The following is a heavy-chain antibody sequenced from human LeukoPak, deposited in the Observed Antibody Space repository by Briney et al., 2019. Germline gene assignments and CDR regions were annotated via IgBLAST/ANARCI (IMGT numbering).Heavy chain of an antibody. CDR2: ISYDGSNK. CDR1: GFTFSSYA. Sequence: SGGSLRLSCAASGFTFSSYAMHWVRQAPGKGLEWVAVISYDGSNKYYADSVKGRFTISRDNSKNTLYLQMNSLRAEDTAVYYCARSPYYYDSSGYYYWYFDLWGRGTLVTVSS. CDR3: ARSPYYYDSSGYYYWYFDL. D-gene: IGHD3-22*01. V-gene: IGHV3-30-3*01. J-gene: IGHJ2*01.